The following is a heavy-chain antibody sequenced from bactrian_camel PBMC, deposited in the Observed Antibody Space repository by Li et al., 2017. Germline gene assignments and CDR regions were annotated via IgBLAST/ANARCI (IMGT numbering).Heavy chain of an antibody. J-gene: IGHJ4*01. CDR3: VRADHTCFYD. Sequence: DVQLVESGGGLVQPGGSLRLSCAASGFTFSNFGMRWVRRAPGKGLEWLSTISSRGDWTVYAGSVKGRFTVSRDNTKNTLYLQLNSLKIGDTAMCFCVRADHTCFYDWGQGTQVTVS. V-gene: IGHV3S40*01. CDR1: GFTFSNFG. CDR2: ISSRGDWT. D-gene: IGHD1*01.